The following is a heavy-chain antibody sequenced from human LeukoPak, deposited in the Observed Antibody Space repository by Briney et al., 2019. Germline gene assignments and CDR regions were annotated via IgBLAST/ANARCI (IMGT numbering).Heavy chain of an antibody. V-gene: IGHV4-38-2*01. CDR2: IYHSGGS. CDR3: AKAGTTGIHHWFDP. J-gene: IGHJ5*02. Sequence: SETLSLTRVVSGYSISNDYYWGWIRQPPGKGLEWIGNIYHSGGSYYNPSLKGRVTILVDTSKNQFSLKLSSVTAADTAVYYCAKAGTTGIHHWFDPWGQGNLVTVSS. D-gene: IGHD1-1*01. CDR1: GYSISNDYY.